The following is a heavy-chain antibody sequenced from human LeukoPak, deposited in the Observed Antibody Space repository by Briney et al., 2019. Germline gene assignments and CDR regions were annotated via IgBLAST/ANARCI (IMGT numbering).Heavy chain of an antibody. J-gene: IGHJ4*02. Sequence: SQTLSLTCTVSGGSISSGDYSWSWIRQPPGKGLEWIGYIYYSGSTYYNPSLKSRVTISVDTSKNQFSLKLSSVTAADTAVYYCASLIMITFGGVIETNYYFDYWGQGTLVTVSS. CDR3: ASLIMITFGGVIETNYYFDY. CDR1: GGSISSGDYS. CDR2: IYYSGST. V-gene: IGHV4-30-4*01. D-gene: IGHD3-16*02.